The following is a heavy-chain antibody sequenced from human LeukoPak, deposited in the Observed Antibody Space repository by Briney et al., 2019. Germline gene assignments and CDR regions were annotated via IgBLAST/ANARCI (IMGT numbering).Heavy chain of an antibody. Sequence: KPSETLSLTCAVYSGSFRGYYWSWVRQPPGKGLEWIGEINHSGSTNYNPSLKSRVTISVDTSKNELSLRLNSVTAADTALYYCARHGSYCSSTSCYPFNNWFDPWGQGTLVTVSS. CDR1: SGSFRGYY. V-gene: IGHV4-34*01. CDR2: INHSGST. CDR3: ARHGSYCSSTSCYPFNNWFDP. D-gene: IGHD2-2*01. J-gene: IGHJ5*02.